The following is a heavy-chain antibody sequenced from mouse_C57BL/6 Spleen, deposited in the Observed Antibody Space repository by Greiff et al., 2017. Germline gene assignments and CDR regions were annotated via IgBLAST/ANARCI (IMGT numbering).Heavy chain of an antibody. CDR1: GYTFTSYW. CDR2: IDPSDSYT. Sequence: VKLQQPGAELVRPGTSVKLSCKASGYTFTSYWMHWVKQRPGQGLEWIGVIDPSDSYTNYNQKFKGKATLTVDTSSSTAYMQLSSLTSEDSAVYYCARGSNYEGAMDYWGQGTSVTVSS. D-gene: IGHD2-5*01. CDR3: ARGSNYEGAMDY. V-gene: IGHV1-59*01. J-gene: IGHJ4*01.